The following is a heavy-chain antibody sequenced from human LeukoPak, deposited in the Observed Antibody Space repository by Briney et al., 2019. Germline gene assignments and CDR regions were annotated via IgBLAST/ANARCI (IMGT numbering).Heavy chain of an antibody. CDR3: ARREIPSSGWDY. D-gene: IGHD6-19*01. CDR1: GYSFTKYW. Sequence: GESLKISCKGSGYSFTKYWIGWVRQMPGKGLEWMGNIDPSDSETRHSPSFQGQVTISVDKPISTAYLQWNSLKASDTAMYYCARREIPSSGWDYWGQGSLVTVSS. V-gene: IGHV5-51*01. CDR2: IDPSDSET. J-gene: IGHJ4*02.